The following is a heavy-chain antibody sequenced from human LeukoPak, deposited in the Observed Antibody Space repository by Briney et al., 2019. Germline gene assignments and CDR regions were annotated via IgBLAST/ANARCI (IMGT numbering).Heavy chain of an antibody. J-gene: IGHJ6*02. Sequence: PGGSLRLSCAASGFTFSSYAMSWVRQAPGKGLEWVSAISGSGGSTYYADSVKGRFTISRENSKNTLYLQMNSLRAEDTAVYYCAKSTTAYYYYGMDVWGPGTTVTVSS. D-gene: IGHD5/OR15-5a*01. CDR3: AKSTTAYYYYGMDV. CDR2: ISGSGGST. V-gene: IGHV3-23*01. CDR1: GFTFSSYA.